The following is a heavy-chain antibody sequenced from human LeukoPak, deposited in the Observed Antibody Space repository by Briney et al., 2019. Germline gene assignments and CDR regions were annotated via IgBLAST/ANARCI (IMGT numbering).Heavy chain of an antibody. J-gene: IGHJ4*02. CDR1: GFTFSSYG. CDR3: AKDKELSSGFFDY. V-gene: IGHV3-30*18. Sequence: GRSLRLSCAASGFTFSSYGMHWVRQAPGKGLEWVAVISYDGSNKYYADSVKGRFTISRDNSKNTLYLQMNSLRAEDTAVYYCAKDKELSSGFFDYWGQGTLVTVSS. CDR2: ISYDGSNK. D-gene: IGHD6-19*01.